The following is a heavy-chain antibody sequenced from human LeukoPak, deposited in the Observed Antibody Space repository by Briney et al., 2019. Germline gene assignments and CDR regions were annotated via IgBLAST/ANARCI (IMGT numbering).Heavy chain of an antibody. CDR1: GGSFRGYF. V-gene: IGHV4-34*01. D-gene: IGHD1-26*01. CDR2: ITHNGGT. J-gene: IGHJ6*03. Sequence: PSETLSLTCAVYGGSFRGYFWGWVRQTPGKGLEWLGEITHNGGTNYMPSLSGRVSVFQDVSKNQFSLTLSSVTAADTGVYYCARGNSGSHWGDHYFYMDVWGKGTTVIVSS. CDR3: ARGNSGSHWGDHYFYMDV.